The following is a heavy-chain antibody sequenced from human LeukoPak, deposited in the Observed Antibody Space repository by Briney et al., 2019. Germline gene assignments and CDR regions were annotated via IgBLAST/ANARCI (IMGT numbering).Heavy chain of an antibody. CDR2: IYYSGST. J-gene: IGHJ4*02. V-gene: IGHV4-39*01. CDR1: GGSISSSSYY. Sequence: SETLSLTCTVSGGSISSSSYYWGWIRQPPGKGLEWIGSIYYSGSTYYNPSLKSRVTISVDTSKNQFSLKLSSVTAADTAVYYCAFLGYCTNGVCYTHFDYWGQGTLVTVSS. CDR3: AFLGYCTNGVCYTHFDY. D-gene: IGHD2-8*01.